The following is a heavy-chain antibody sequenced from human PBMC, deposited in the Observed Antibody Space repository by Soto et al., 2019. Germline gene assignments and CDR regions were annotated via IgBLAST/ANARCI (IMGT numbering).Heavy chain of an antibody. V-gene: IGHV1-18*01. J-gene: IGHJ4*02. Sequence: ASVKVSCKASGYTFTSYGISWVRQAPGQGLEWMGWISAYNGNTNYAQKLQGRVTMTTDTSTSTAYMELRSLRSDDTAVYYCATFPHDYGDYALFYWGQGTLVTVSS. CDR3: ATFPHDYGDYALFY. D-gene: IGHD4-17*01. CDR2: ISAYNGNT. CDR1: GYTFTSYG.